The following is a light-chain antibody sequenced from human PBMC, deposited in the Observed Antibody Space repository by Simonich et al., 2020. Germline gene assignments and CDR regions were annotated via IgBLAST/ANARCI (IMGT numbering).Light chain of an antibody. CDR3: SSYTSSSTLV. CDR2: DVS. V-gene: IGLV2-14*03. CDR1: SSDVGGYNY. J-gene: IGLJ2*01. Sequence: QSALTQPASVSGSPGQSITISCTGTSSDVGGYNYVSWYQQHPSKAPKLIIYDVSKRPSGVSKRFSGSKSGNTAYLTISGLQAEDEADYYCSSYTSSSTLVFGGGTKLTVL.